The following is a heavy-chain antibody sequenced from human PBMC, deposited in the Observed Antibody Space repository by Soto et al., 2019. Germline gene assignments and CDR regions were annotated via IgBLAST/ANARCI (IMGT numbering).Heavy chain of an antibody. J-gene: IGHJ4*02. CDR3: ARDQAMAQFDY. CDR1: GYTFTNYG. CDR2: INAYNGNT. V-gene: IGHV1-18*01. Sequence: QVQLVQSGAEVKKPGASVKVSCKASGYTFTNYGISWVRQAPGQGLEWRGWINAYNGNTKYAQKLPARVTMPAATSTSTAYMELRSLRSDDTAVYYCARDQAMAQFDYWGQGTLVTVSS. D-gene: IGHD5-18*01.